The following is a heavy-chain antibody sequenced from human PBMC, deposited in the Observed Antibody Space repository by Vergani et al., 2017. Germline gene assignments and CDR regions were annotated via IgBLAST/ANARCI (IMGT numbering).Heavy chain of an antibody. V-gene: IGHV3-23*04. J-gene: IGHJ4*02. CDR1: GFTFSTYA. CDR2: ISASGAPT. CDR3: AKGSGYSSSWYFY. D-gene: IGHD6-13*01. Sequence: EVQLVESGGGLVQPGRSLRLSCAASGFTFSTYAMSWVRQAPGKGLEWVSGISASGAPTYYADSVKGRVTISRDNSKNTLYLQMNSLRVEDTAVYYCAKGSGYSSSWYFYWGQGTLVTVSS.